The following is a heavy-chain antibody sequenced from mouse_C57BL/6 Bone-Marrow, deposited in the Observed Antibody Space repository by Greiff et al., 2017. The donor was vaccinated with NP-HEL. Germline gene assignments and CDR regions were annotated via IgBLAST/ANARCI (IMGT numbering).Heavy chain of an antibody. V-gene: IGHV1-69*01. J-gene: IGHJ1*03. D-gene: IGHD2-4*01. CDR3: ARRRRVYDYDWYFDV. CDR1: GYTFTSYW. CDR2: IDPSDSYT. Sequence: QVQLKQPGAELVMPGASVKLSCKASGYTFTSYWMHWVKQRPGQGLEWIGEIDPSDSYTNYNQKFKGKSTLTVDKSSSTAYMQLSSLTSEDSAVYYCARRRRVYDYDWYFDVWGTGTTVTVSS.